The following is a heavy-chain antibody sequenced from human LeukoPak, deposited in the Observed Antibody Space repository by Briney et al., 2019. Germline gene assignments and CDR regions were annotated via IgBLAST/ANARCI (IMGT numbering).Heavy chain of an antibody. D-gene: IGHD6-13*01. Sequence: ASVKVSCKASGYTFTGYYMHWVRQAPGQGLEWMGWINPNSGGTNYAQKFQGRVTMTRDTSISTAYVELSRLRSDDTAVYYCARRAIRAAAGTSYNWFDPWGQGTLVTVSS. J-gene: IGHJ5*02. CDR1: GYTFTGYY. V-gene: IGHV1-2*02. CDR3: ARRAIRAAAGTSYNWFDP. CDR2: INPNSGGT.